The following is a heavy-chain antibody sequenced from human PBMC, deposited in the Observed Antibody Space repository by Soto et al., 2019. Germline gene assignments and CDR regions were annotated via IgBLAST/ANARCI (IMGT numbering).Heavy chain of an antibody. Sequence: SDTLSLTCAVSGGSISNNNYYWSWIRQPPGKGLEWIGHIYDSGSTYNNPSLKSRVIISVDTSKNHFSLKLSSVTAADTAVYYCARGPSGDKVHYWGQGALVTVS. CDR1: GGSISNNNYY. CDR2: IYDSGST. D-gene: IGHD7-27*01. V-gene: IGHV4-30-4*02. J-gene: IGHJ4*02. CDR3: ARGPSGDKVHY.